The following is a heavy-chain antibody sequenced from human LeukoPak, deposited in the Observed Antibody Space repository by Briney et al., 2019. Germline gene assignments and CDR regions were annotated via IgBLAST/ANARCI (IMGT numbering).Heavy chain of an antibody. V-gene: IGHV3-74*01. J-gene: IGHJ4*02. CDR3: ARGPNSNWSGLDF. CDR1: GFSFSGHW. Sequence: GGSLRLSCTGSGFSFSGHWMHWARQLPGKGLVWVSRISPTGSTTSYADSVKGRFTVSRDNAKNTLYLQVNNLRVEDTAVYYCARGPNSNWSGLDFWGQGTLLTVSS. D-gene: IGHD6-6*01. CDR2: ISPTGSTT.